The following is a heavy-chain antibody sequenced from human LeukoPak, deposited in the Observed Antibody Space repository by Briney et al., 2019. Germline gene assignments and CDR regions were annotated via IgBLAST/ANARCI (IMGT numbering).Heavy chain of an antibody. V-gene: IGHV3-9*01. Sequence: TGGPLRLSCAASGFTFDDYAMHWVRQAPGKGLEWVSGISWNSGSIGYADSVKGRFTISRDNAKNSLYLQMNSLRVEDTAVYFCARDAGSDLWSGYRDWGQGTLVSVSS. CDR3: ARDAGSDLWSGYRD. CDR1: GFTFDDYA. CDR2: ISWNSGSI. J-gene: IGHJ4*02. D-gene: IGHD3-3*01.